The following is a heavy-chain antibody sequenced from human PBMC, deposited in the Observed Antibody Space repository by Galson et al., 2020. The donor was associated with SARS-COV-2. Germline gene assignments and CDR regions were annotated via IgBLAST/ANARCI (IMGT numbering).Heavy chain of an antibody. CDR1: GFTISSYT. D-gene: IGHD3-10*02. CDR3: AREASWAMFAMDV. J-gene: IGHJ6*02. Sequence: SCAVTGFTISSYTMTWVRQAPGKGMEWVSSISSGSDYIYNADSVKGRFTISRDNAKNSLYLQMNSLRAEDTAVYYCAREASWAMFAMDVWGQGTTVTVSS. CDR2: ISSGSDYI. V-gene: IGHV3-21*01.